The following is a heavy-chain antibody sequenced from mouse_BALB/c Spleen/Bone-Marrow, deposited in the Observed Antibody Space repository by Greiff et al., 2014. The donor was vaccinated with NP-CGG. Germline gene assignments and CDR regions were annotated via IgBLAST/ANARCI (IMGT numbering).Heavy chain of an antibody. J-gene: IGHJ1*01. CDR3: VRSRLRDWYFDV. CDR1: GNTFTSYD. D-gene: IGHD1-2*01. Sequence: QVQLKESGVELVKPGASVKLSCKASGNTFTSYDINWVRQRPEKGLEWIGWIFPGDSTTKYNEKFKGKATLSTDKSSSTVHMQLSRLTSEDAAVYFCVRSRLRDWYFDVWGAGTTVTISS. V-gene: IGHV1S56*01. CDR2: IFPGDSTT.